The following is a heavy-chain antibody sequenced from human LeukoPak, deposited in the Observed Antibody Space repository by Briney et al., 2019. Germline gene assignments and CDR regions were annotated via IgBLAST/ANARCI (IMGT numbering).Heavy chain of an antibody. CDR1: GGSISNYY. V-gene: IGHV4-59*01. Sequence: SETLSLTCTVSGGSISNYYWSWIRQPPGKGLEWIGYIYYSGTTNYNPSLKSRVTISVDTSKNQFSLKLNSVTAADTAVYYCARGVYIAAAQYGYWGRGTLVTVSS. J-gene: IGHJ4*02. D-gene: IGHD6-13*01. CDR2: IYYSGTT. CDR3: ARGVYIAAAQYGY.